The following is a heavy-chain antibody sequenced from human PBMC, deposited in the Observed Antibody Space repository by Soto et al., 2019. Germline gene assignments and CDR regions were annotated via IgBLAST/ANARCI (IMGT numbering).Heavy chain of an antibody. Sequence: QVQLVQSGAEVKKPGSSVKVSCKASGGTFSSYAISWVRQAPGQGLEWMGGIIPIFGTANYAQKFQGRVTNNADESTSTAYMELSSLRSEDTAVYYCARKEIVVVPAGEENYYYYYGMDVWGQGTTVTVSS. CDR1: GGTFSSYA. J-gene: IGHJ6*02. CDR2: IIPIFGTA. V-gene: IGHV1-69*01. CDR3: ARKEIVVVPAGEENYYYYYGMDV. D-gene: IGHD2-2*01.